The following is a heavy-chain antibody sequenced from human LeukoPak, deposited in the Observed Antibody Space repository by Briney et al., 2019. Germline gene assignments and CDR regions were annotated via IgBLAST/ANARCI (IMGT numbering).Heavy chain of an antibody. CDR3: ARVRGYCSGGSCYQDAFDI. Sequence: ASVKVSCKASGYTFTCYYMHWVRQAPGQGLEWMGWINPNSGGTNYAQKFQGRVTMTRDTSISTAYMELSRLRSDDTAVYYCARVRGYCSGGSCYQDAFDIWGQGTMVTVSS. CDR2: INPNSGGT. CDR1: GYTFTCYY. D-gene: IGHD2-15*01. J-gene: IGHJ3*02. V-gene: IGHV1-2*02.